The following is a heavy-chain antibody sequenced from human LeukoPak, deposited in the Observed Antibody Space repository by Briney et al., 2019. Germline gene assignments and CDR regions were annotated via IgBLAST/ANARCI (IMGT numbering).Heavy chain of an antibody. J-gene: IGHJ5*02. Sequence: GGSLRLSCAASGFTFSNAWMSWVRQAPGKGLEWVGRIKSKTDGGTTDYAAPVKGRFTISRDDSKNTLYLQMNSPKTEDTAVYYCTTATGIAAAGPEDWFDPWGQGTLVTVSS. D-gene: IGHD6-13*01. CDR2: IKSKTDGGTT. V-gene: IGHV3-15*01. CDR3: TTATGIAAAGPEDWFDP. CDR1: GFTFSNAW.